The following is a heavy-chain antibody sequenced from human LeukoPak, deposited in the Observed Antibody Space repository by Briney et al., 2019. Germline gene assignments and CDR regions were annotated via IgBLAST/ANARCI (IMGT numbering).Heavy chain of an antibody. J-gene: IGHJ4*02. CDR2: ISGSGDNT. Sequence: GGSLRLSCVVSGFTFSSYAMSWVRQAPGKGLEWVSGISGSGDNTYYADSVKGRFTISRDNSKNTLYVQMNSLGTEDTAAYYCAKGSYYDSSGSFYFDYWGQGTLATVSS. CDR3: AKGSYYDSSGSFYFDY. CDR1: GFTFSSYA. D-gene: IGHD3-22*01. V-gene: IGHV3-23*01.